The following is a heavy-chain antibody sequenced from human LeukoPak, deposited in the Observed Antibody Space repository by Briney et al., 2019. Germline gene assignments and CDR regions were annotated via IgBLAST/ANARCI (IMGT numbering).Heavy chain of an antibody. CDR3: ARGRIAAAGTVIDY. J-gene: IGHJ4*02. CDR2: INHSGST. CDR1: GGSFSGYY. V-gene: IGHV4-34*01. Sequence: SETLSLTCAVYGGSFSGYYWSWIRQPPGKGLEWIGEINHSGSTNYNPSLKSRVTISVDTFKNQFSLKLSSVTAADTAVYYCARGRIAAAGTVIDYWGQGTLVTVSS. D-gene: IGHD6-13*01.